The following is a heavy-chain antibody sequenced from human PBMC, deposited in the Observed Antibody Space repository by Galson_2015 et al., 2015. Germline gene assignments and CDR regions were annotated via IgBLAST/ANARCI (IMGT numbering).Heavy chain of an antibody. CDR1: GFTFSSYA. V-gene: IGHV3-30-3*01. Sequence: SLRLSCAASGFTFSSYAMHWVRQAPGKGLEWVAVISYDGSNKYYADSVKGRFTISRDNSKNTLYLQMNSLRAEDTAVYYCARERSSGWYWDYWGQGTLVTVSS. D-gene: IGHD6-19*01. J-gene: IGHJ4*02. CDR3: ARERSSGWYWDY. CDR2: ISYDGSNK.